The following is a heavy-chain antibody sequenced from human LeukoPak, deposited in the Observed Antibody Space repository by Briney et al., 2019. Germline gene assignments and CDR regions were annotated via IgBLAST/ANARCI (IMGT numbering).Heavy chain of an antibody. Sequence: SETLSLTCAVYGGSFSGYYWSWIRQPPGKGLEWIGEINHSGSTHYNPSLKSRVTISVDTSKKQFSLKLSSVTAADTAVYYCARGYSSSWNYFDYWGQGTLVTVSS. CDR3: ARGYSSSWNYFDY. D-gene: IGHD6-13*01. V-gene: IGHV4-34*01. CDR2: INHSGST. J-gene: IGHJ4*02. CDR1: GGSFSGYY.